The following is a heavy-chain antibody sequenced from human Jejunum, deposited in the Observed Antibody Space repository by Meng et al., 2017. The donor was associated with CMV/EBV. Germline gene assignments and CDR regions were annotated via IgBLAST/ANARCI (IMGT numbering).Heavy chain of an antibody. J-gene: IGHJ6*02. CDR1: GGSLTGSY. Sequence: AVFGGSLTGSYCSWIRQSPEKGLEWIGEISHTGSTSYNPSLRSRVLLSVGTSKNQFSLRLTSVTAADTATYYCARGEQYHTVRLDVWGRGTTVTVSS. CDR2: ISHTGST. CDR3: ARGEQYHTVRLDV. V-gene: IGHV4-34*01. D-gene: IGHD2-2*01.